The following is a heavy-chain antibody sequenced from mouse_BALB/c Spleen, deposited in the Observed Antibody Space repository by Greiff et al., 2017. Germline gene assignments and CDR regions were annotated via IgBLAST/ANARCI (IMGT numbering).Heavy chain of an antibody. Sequence: EVQLVESGGGLVKLGGSLKLSCAASGFTFSSYYMSWVRQTPEKRLELVAAINSNGGSTYYPDTVKGRFTISRDNAKNTLYLQMSSLKSEDTALYYCARYYGSSWYFDVWGAGTTVTVSS. V-gene: IGHV5-6-2*01. J-gene: IGHJ1*01. CDR1: GFTFSSYY. D-gene: IGHD1-1*01. CDR2: INSNGGST. CDR3: ARYYGSSWYFDV.